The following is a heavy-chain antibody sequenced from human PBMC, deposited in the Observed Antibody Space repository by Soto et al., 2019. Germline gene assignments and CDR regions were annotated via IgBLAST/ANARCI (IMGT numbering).Heavy chain of an antibody. Sequence: PXASLALTCTVCGGCVSSGRDYWNWIRQHPGKGLEWIGYIYHSGNTYYNPSLKSRSSISLDTSKNQFSLKLDSVTVADTAVYHCSRLDHRFLEWLFPDSCGQRTLVTVSS. CDR1: GGCVSSGRDY. D-gene: IGHD3-3*01. V-gene: IGHV4-31*03. CDR2: IYHSGNT. CDR3: SRLDHRFLEWLFPDS. J-gene: IGHJ5*01.